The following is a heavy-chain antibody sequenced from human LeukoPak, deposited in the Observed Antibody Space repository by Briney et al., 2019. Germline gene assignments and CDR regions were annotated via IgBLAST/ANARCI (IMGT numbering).Heavy chain of an antibody. CDR2: IIPIFGTA. Sequence: ASVKVSCKASGGTFSSYAISWVRQAPGQGLEWIGGIIPIFGTANYAQKFQGRVTITTDESTSTAYMELSSLRSEDTAVYYCASVVGASPNAFDIWGQGTMVTVSS. V-gene: IGHV1-69*05. D-gene: IGHD1-26*01. CDR3: ASVVGASPNAFDI. CDR1: GGTFSSYA. J-gene: IGHJ3*02.